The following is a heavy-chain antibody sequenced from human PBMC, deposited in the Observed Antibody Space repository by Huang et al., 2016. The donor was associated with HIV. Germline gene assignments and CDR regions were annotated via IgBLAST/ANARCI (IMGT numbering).Heavy chain of an antibody. J-gene: IGHJ4*02. CDR2: IRNDRMKK. CDR3: ARGDYYDSSGYHPGYFDY. V-gene: IGHV3-33*04. Sequence: VQLIESGGGVVQPGKSLRLSCATSGFILSNYGLHWVRQAPGKGLKWVAFIRNDRMKKNYADSVRGRFTVGRDNGNNTLFLQMRSLGVDDTAVYYCARGDYYDSSGYHPGYFDYWGQGILVTVSS. D-gene: IGHD3-22*01. CDR1: GFILSNYG.